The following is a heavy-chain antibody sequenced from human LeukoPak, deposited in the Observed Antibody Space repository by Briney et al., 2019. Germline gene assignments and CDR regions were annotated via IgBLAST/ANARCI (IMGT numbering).Heavy chain of an antibody. Sequence: GGSLRLSCAASGFTFSTYWMSWVRQAPGKGLEWVANMKQDGSEEYYVDSVKGRFTISRDNAKNSLYLQMNSLRAEDTAVYYCARDKIVGATVLDYWGQGSLVTVSS. CDR3: ARDKIVGATVLDY. J-gene: IGHJ4*02. CDR2: MKQDGSEE. D-gene: IGHD1-26*01. CDR1: GFTFSTYW. V-gene: IGHV3-7*03.